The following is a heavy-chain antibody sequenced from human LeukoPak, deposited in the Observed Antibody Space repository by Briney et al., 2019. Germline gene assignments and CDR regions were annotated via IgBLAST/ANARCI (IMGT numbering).Heavy chain of an antibody. J-gene: IGHJ5*02. V-gene: IGHV3-66*01. CDR3: AREGRDSSGLNWFDP. CDR2: IYSGGST. Sequence: PGGSLRLSCAASGFTFTTYWMSWVRQAPGKGLEWVSVIYSGGSTYYADSVKGRFTISRDNSKNTLYLQMNSLRAEDTAVYYCAREGRDSSGLNWFDPWGQGTLVTVSS. D-gene: IGHD3-22*01. CDR1: GFTFTTYW.